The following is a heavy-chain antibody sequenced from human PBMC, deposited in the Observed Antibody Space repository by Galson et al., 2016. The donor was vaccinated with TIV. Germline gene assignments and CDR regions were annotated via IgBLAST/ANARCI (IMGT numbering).Heavy chain of an antibody. V-gene: IGHV3-33*01. D-gene: IGHD2-15*01. CDR3: AREMGGPLTATRLYSWFDL. CDR2: IWYDGNTK. Sequence: SLRLSCAASGFTFSSYGMHWVRQAPGKGLEWVGVIWYDGNTKNYADFARGQFTISRDNTKNTLYPQMNSLRVEDTAVYYCAREMGGPLTATRLYSWFDLWGQGTLVTVSS. J-gene: IGHJ5*02. CDR1: GFTFSSYG.